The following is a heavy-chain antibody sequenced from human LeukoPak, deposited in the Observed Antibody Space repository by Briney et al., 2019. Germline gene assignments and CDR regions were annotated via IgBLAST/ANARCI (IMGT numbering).Heavy chain of an antibody. CDR1: GFTVSSNY. D-gene: IGHD3-22*01. Sequence: GGSLRLSCAASGFTVSSNYMSWVRQAPGKGLEWVSVIYSGGSTYYADSVKGRFTISRDNSKNTLYLQMNSLRAEDTAVYYCARDRHYYDSSGYSIFGGFDYWGQGTLVTVSS. CDR2: IYSGGST. CDR3: ARDRHYYDSSGYSIFGGFDY. J-gene: IGHJ4*02. V-gene: IGHV3-66*01.